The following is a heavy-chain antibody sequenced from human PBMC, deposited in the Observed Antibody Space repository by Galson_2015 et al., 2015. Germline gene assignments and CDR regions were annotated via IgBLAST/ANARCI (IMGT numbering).Heavy chain of an antibody. J-gene: IGHJ4*02. CDR3: AREYTSGYYYLDY. CDR1: GDSISTSSYY. Sequence: TLSLTCTVSGDSISTSSYYWSWIRQPAGEGLEWIGRIHSNGNTDNNPSLKSRVTISVYTSKNQFSLKLNSVTAADTALYYCAREYTSGYYYLDYWGQGTLVTVSS. CDR2: IHSNGNT. V-gene: IGHV4-61*02. D-gene: IGHD5-18*01.